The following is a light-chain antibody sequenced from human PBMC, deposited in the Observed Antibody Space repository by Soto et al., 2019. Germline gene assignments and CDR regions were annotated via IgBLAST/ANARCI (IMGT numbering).Light chain of an antibody. V-gene: IGKV2-30*01. CDR2: KVS. Sequence: DVVMTQSPLSLPVTLGQPASISCRSSQSLVYSDGNTYLNWFQQRPGQSPRRLIYKVSYRDSGVPDRFSGGGSGSDFTLKISRVEADDVGHYYCIQSTYRPVTFGGWTQVEIK. J-gene: IGKJ4*01. CDR3: IQSTYRPVT. CDR1: QSLVYSDGNTY.